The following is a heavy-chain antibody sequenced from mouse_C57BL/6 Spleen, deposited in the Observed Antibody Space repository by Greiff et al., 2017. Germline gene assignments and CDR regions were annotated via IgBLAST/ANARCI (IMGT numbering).Heavy chain of an antibody. CDR1: GFTFSSYA. CDR3: TRGGDDGYYFDY. J-gene: IGHJ2*01. V-gene: IGHV5-9-1*02. Sequence: EVMLVESGGGLVKPGGSLKLSCAASGFTFSSYAMSWVRQTPEKRLEWVAYISSGGDYIYYADTVKGRFTISSDNARNTLYLQMSSLKSEDTAMYYCTRGGDDGYYFDYWGQGTTLTVSS. CDR2: ISSGGDYI. D-gene: IGHD2-12*01.